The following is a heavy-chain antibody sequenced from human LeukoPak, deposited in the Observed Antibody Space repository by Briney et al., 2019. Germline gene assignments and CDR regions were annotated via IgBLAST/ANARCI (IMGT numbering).Heavy chain of an antibody. CDR3: ARDSAYCSSTSCVGDAFDI. V-gene: IGHV3-30*04. Sequence: PGRSLRLSCAASGFTFSSYAMHWVRQAPGKGLEWVAVISYDGSNKYYADSVKGRFTISRDNSKNTLYLQMNSLRAEDTAVYYCARDSAYCSSTSCVGDAFDIWGQGTMVTVSS. D-gene: IGHD2-2*01. CDR1: GFTFSSYA. CDR2: ISYDGSNK. J-gene: IGHJ3*02.